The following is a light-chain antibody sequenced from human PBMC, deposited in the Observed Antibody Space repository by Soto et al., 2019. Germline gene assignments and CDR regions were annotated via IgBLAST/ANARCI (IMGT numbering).Light chain of an antibody. V-gene: IGLV2-11*01. CDR1: SSDVGAYNY. CDR3: CSYVGTYSYV. Sequence: QSVLTQPRSVSGSRGQSITISRTGTSSDVGAYNYVSWYQQHPGKVPKLMLYDVTKRPSGVPDRFSGSKSGNTASLTISGLQAEDEADYYCCSYVGTYSYVFGTGTKVTVL. CDR2: DVT. J-gene: IGLJ1*01.